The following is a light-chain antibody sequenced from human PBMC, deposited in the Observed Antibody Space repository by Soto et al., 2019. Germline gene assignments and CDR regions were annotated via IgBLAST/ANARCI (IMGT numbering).Light chain of an antibody. V-gene: IGKV1-13*02. Sequence: IDLTQSPSSLSASVGDRVTITCRASQSIITYLSWYQQKPGKAPKLLIYDASSLESGVPSRFSGSGSGTEFTLTISSLQPDDFATYYCQQYNSYPNTFGQGTRLEI. CDR2: DAS. J-gene: IGKJ5*01. CDR1: QSIITY. CDR3: QQYNSYPNT.